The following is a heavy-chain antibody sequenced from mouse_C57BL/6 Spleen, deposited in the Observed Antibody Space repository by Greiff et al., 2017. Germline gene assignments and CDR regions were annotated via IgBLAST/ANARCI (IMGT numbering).Heavy chain of an antibody. CDR2: INPNNGGT. J-gene: IGHJ2*01. D-gene: IGHD2-4*01. CDR1: GYTFTDYY. Sequence: VQLQQSGPELVKPGASVKISCKASGYTFTDYYMNWVKQSHGKSLEWIGDINPNNGGTRYNQKFKGKATLTVDKSSITAYMQLRSLTSEDSAVYYCARTYDYAYYWGQGTTLTVSS. CDR3: ARTYDYAYY. V-gene: IGHV1-26*01.